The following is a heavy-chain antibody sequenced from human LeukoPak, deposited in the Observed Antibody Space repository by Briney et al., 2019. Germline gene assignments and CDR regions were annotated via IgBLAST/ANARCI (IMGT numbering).Heavy chain of an antibody. CDR3: ARGAAAAIRGTLFDY. CDR2: ISSSSSYI. D-gene: IGHD2-2*02. J-gene: IGHJ4*02. CDR1: GFTFSSYS. Sequence: GSLRLYCAASGFTFSSYSMNWVRQAPGKGLEWVSSISSSSSYIYYADSVKGRFTISRDNAKNSLYLQMNSLRAEDTAVYYCARGAAAAIRGTLFDYWGQGTLVTVSS. V-gene: IGHV3-21*01.